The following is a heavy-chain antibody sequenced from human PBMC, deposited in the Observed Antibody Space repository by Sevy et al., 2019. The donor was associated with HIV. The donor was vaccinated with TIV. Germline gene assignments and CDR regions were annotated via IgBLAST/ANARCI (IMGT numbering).Heavy chain of an antibody. V-gene: IGHV3-72*01. Sequence: GGSLILSCVASGFTFSDHYMEWVRQAPGKVLEWVGRTRNKADGYTREYAASVKGRFTISRDESKNSLYVQMNSLKAEDTAVYYCATHAGIAAAGRVFDYWGQGTLVTVSS. J-gene: IGHJ4*02. D-gene: IGHD6-13*01. CDR2: TRNKADGYTR. CDR3: ATHAGIAAAGRVFDY. CDR1: GFTFSDHY.